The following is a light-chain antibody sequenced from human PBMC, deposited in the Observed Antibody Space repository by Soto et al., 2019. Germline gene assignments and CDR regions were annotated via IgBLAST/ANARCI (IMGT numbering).Light chain of an antibody. J-gene: IGKJ5*01. CDR1: QSVPRSY. CDR3: QQYGSSIT. Sequence: EIVLTQSPGTLSLSPGERATLSCRASQSVPRSYLAWYQQKPGQAPRLLIYGSSRSATGIPDRFSGSGSGTDFTLTISRLEPEDFAVFYCQQYGSSITFGQGTRLEIK. V-gene: IGKV3-20*01. CDR2: GSS.